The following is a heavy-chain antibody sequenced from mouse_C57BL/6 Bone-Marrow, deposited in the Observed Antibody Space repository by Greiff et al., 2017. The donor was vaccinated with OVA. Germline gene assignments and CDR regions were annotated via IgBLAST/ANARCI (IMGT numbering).Heavy chain of an antibody. CDR1: GFSLSTFGMG. CDR3: ARRANWDGYFDV. D-gene: IGHD4-1*01. V-gene: IGHV8-8*01. CDR2: IWWDDDK. Sequence: VKLVESGPGILQPSQTLSLTCSFSGFSLSTFGMGVGWIRQPSGKGLEWLAHIWWDDDKYYNPALKSRLTISKDTSKNQVFLKIASVDTADTATYYCARRANWDGYFDVWGTGTTVTVSS. J-gene: IGHJ1*03.